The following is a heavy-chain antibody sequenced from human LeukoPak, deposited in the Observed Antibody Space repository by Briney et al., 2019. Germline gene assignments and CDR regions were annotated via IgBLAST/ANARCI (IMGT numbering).Heavy chain of an antibody. V-gene: IGHV3-23*01. J-gene: IGHJ4*02. CDR1: GFTFSSYA. Sequence: GGSLRLSCAASGFTFSSYAMRWVRQAPGKGLEWGSTISGSGGSTYHADSMKGRFTISRDNSKNTLYLQVNSVRSEDTAVYSCAKGMESSWYEYTDWGQGTLVTVSS. CDR2: ISGSGGST. CDR3: AKGMESSWYEYTD. D-gene: IGHD6-13*01.